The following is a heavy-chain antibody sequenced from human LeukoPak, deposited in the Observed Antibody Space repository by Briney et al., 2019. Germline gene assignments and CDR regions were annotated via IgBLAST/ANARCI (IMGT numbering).Heavy chain of an antibody. D-gene: IGHD3-22*01. J-gene: IGHJ4*02. Sequence: GSSVKVSCKASGGTFSSYAISWVRQAPGQGLEWMGRIIPIFGIANYAQKFQGRVTITADKSTSTAYMELSSLRSEDTAVYYCAREGNYYDSSGYYYPFDYWGQGTLVTVSS. CDR1: GGTFSSYA. CDR2: IIPIFGIA. V-gene: IGHV1-69*04. CDR3: AREGNYYDSSGYYYPFDY.